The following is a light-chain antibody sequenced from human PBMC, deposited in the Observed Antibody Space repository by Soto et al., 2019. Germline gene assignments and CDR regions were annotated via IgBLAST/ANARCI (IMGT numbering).Light chain of an antibody. V-gene: IGKV3-11*01. CDR2: DAS. J-gene: IGKJ4*01. CDR3: QQRGIWPLVT. Sequence: EIVLTQSPATLSLSPGERATLSCRASQSVSTYLAWFQQKPAQAPRLLIYDASSRATGIPARFSGSGSATDFTLTISSLEPEDFAVYYCQQRGIWPLVTCGGGTKV. CDR1: QSVSTY.